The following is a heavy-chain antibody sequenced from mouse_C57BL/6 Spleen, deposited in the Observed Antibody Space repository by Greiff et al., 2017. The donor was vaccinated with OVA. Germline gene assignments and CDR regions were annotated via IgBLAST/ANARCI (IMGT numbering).Heavy chain of an antibody. CDR1: GYTFTSYW. J-gene: IGHJ2*01. CDR3: ARWNWEGYFDD. CDR2: IHPNSGST. Sequence: QVQLQQPGAELVKPGASVKLSCKASGYTFTSYWMHWVKQRPGQGLEWIGMIHPNSGSTNYNEKFKSKATLTVDKSSSTAYMQLSSLTSEDSAVYYCARWNWEGYFDDWGQGTTLTVSS. V-gene: IGHV1-64*01. D-gene: IGHD4-1*01.